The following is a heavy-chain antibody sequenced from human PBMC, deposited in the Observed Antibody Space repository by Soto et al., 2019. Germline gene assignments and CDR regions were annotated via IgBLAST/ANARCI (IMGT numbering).Heavy chain of an antibody. CDR2: INSDGSST. D-gene: IGHD2-2*01. Sequence: EVQLVESGGGLVQPGGSLRLSCAASGFTFNSYWMHWVRQAPGKGLVWVSRINSDGSSTTYADSVKGRFTISRDNAKNTLYLQMNSLRAEDTAVYYCARVETCSSTSCYSVFDYWGQGTLVTVS. J-gene: IGHJ4*02. CDR1: GFTFNSYW. CDR3: ARVETCSSTSCYSVFDY. V-gene: IGHV3-74*03.